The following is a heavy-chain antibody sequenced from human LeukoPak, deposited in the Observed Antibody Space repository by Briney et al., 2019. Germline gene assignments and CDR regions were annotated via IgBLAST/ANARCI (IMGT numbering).Heavy chain of an antibody. Sequence: GASVKVSCKVSGYTSTNYAISWVRQAPGQGLEWMGIINPSGGSTNYAQKFQGRVTMTRDTSTSTVYMELSSLRSEDTAVYYCARDNYRTHNWFDPWGQGTLVTVSS. CDR2: INPSGGST. D-gene: IGHD4-11*01. CDR3: ARDNYRTHNWFDP. CDR1: GYTSTNYA. J-gene: IGHJ5*02. V-gene: IGHV1-46*01.